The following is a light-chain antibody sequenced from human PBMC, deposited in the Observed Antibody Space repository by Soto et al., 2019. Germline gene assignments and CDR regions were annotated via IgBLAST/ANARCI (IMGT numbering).Light chain of an antibody. CDR1: QSVSSY. Sequence: EIVLTQSPATLSLSPGERATLSCRASQSVSSYLAWYQQKPGQAPRLLIYDASNGATGIPARFSGSGSGTDFTLTISSLEPEDFVVYYCQQRSNWPPITFGQGTRLEI. V-gene: IGKV3-11*01. CDR3: QQRSNWPPIT. CDR2: DAS. J-gene: IGKJ5*01.